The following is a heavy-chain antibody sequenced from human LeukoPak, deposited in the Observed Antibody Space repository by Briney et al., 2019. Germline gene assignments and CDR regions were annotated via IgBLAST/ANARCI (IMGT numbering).Heavy chain of an antibody. CDR1: GFTFSSYA. CDR2: INDNGDGT. D-gene: IGHD3-22*01. Sequence: GGSLRLSCAASGFTFSSYAMSWVRQAPGKGLKWVSTINDNGDGTYYADSVKGRFTISRDNSKNTLYLQMNSLRAEDTAVYYCARDCSIVVVSGAFDIWGQGTMVTVSS. CDR3: ARDCSIVVVSGAFDI. J-gene: IGHJ3*02. V-gene: IGHV3-23*01.